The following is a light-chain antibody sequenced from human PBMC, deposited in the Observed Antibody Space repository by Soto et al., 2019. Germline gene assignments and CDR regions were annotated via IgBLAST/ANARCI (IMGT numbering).Light chain of an antibody. Sequence: QSALTQPASVSGSPGQSITISCTGTSSDVGSYNLVSWYQQHPGKAPKLMIYEGSKRPSGVSNRFSGSKSGNTASLTISGLQAEDEADYYCCSFTSNRIYVFGPGTKLTVL. CDR1: SSDVGSYNL. V-gene: IGLV2-23*01. CDR2: EGS. J-gene: IGLJ1*01. CDR3: CSFTSNRIYV.